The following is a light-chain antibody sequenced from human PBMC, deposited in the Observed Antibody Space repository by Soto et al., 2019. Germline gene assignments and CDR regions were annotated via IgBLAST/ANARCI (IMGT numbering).Light chain of an antibody. Sequence: EIVLTQSPATLSVSPGERATLSCRASQSVSSDLAWFQQKPGQAPRLLIYGASTRATGIPARFSGSVSGTEFTLTISSLQSEDFAIYYCQQYNNWPLTFGGGNKVEIK. CDR3: QQYNNWPLT. CDR2: GAS. J-gene: IGKJ4*01. CDR1: QSVSSD. V-gene: IGKV3-15*01.